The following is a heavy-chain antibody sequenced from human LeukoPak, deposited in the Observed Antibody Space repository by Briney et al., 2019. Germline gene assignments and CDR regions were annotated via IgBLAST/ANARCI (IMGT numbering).Heavy chain of an antibody. CDR1: GGSFSGYY. D-gene: IGHD2-21*02. Sequence: SETLSLTCAVYGGSFSGYYWSWIRQPPGKGLEWIGEINHSGSTNYNPSLKSRVTISVDTSKNQFSLRLSSVTAADTAVYYCARGSVVTAIWGQGTLVTVSS. J-gene: IGHJ4*02. CDR3: ARGSVVTAI. CDR2: INHSGST. V-gene: IGHV4-34*01.